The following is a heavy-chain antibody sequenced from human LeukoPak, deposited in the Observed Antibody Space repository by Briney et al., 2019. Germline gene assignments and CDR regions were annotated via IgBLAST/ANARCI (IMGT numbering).Heavy chain of an antibody. CDR2: IYDGGSS. V-gene: IGHV4-59*01. D-gene: IGHD3-22*01. J-gene: IGHJ6*03. Sequence: PSETLSLTCTVSGGSISRYYWSWIRQPPGKGLEWIGYIYDGGSSNYNPSLKRRVTISVDRPKNQFSLKLTSVTAADTAVYYCARDMSSGYPNYYYYYMDVWGRGTTVTVSS. CDR3: ARDMSSGYPNYYYYYMDV. CDR1: GGSISRYY.